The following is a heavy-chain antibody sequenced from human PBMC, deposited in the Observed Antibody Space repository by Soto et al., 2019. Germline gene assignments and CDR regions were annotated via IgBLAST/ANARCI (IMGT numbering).Heavy chain of an antibody. J-gene: IGHJ4*02. V-gene: IGHV4-34*01. Sequence: SETLSLTCAVYGGSFSCYYWIWIRQPPGKGLEWIGEINHSGSTNYNPSLKSRVTISVDTSKNQFSLKLSSVTAADTAVYYCARVHDYYDSSGYYLGPFDYWGQGTLVTVSS. CDR1: GGSFSCYY. CDR2: INHSGST. D-gene: IGHD3-22*01. CDR3: ARVHDYYDSSGYYLGPFDY.